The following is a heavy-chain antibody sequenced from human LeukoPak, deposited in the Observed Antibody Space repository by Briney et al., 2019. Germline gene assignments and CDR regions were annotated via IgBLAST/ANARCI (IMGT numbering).Heavy chain of an antibody. D-gene: IGHD3-10*01. CDR1: GFSFSTYA. CDR3: ASGTYRLGDY. V-gene: IGHV3-23*01. J-gene: IGHJ4*02. CDR2: ISGSGVDT. Sequence: PGGSQRLSCAASGFSFSTYAMSWVRQDPGKGLEWVSGISGSGVDTHYAGSVKGRFRISRDNSKNTLYLQLSSLRADDTGVYYGASGTYRLGDYWGLGTLVTVSS.